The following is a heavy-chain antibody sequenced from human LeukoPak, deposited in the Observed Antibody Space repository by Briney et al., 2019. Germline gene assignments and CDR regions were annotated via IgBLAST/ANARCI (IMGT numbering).Heavy chain of an antibody. Sequence: SETLSLTCTVSGGSISSYYWSWIRQPPGKGLEWIGYIYYSGSTNYNPSLKSRVTMSVDTSKNQFSLKLSSVTAADTAVYYCARGEQLANFDYWGQGTLVTVSS. V-gene: IGHV4-59*12. J-gene: IGHJ4*02. CDR2: IYYSGST. CDR1: GGSISSYY. D-gene: IGHD6-13*01. CDR3: ARGEQLANFDY.